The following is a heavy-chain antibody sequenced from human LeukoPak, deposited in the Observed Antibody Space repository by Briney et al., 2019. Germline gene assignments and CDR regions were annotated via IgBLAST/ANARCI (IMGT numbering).Heavy chain of an antibody. Sequence: PSETLSLTCAVYGGSFSGYYWSWIRQPPGKGLEWIGEINHSGSTNYNPSLKSRVTISVDTSKNQFSLKLSSVTAADTAVYYCARYHSRYSGSSRYGYWGQGTLVTVSS. CDR1: GGSFSGYY. CDR3: ARYHSRYSGSSRYGY. D-gene: IGHD6-13*01. J-gene: IGHJ4*02. V-gene: IGHV4-34*01. CDR2: INHSGST.